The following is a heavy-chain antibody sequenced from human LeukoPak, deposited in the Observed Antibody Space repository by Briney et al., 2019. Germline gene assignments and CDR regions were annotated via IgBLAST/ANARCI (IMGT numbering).Heavy chain of an antibody. D-gene: IGHD3-22*01. CDR2: ISSSSSYI. CDR3: ARAYSSGYYSAFDI. V-gene: IGHV3-21*01. CDR1: GFTFSSYS. J-gene: IGHJ3*02. Sequence: GGSLRLSCAASGFTFSSYSMNWVRQAPGKGLEWVSSISSSSSYIYYADSVKGRFTISRDNAKNSLYLQMNSLRAEDTAVYYCARAYSSGYYSAFDIWGQGTMDTVSS.